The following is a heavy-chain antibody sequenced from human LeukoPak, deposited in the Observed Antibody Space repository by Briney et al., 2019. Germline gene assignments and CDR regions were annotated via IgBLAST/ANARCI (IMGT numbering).Heavy chain of an antibody. V-gene: IGHV4-39*01. D-gene: IGHD5-12*01. CDR1: VGSISSSSYY. CDR2: LYYTGSP. Sequence: SETLSLTCTVSVGSISSSSYYWGWVRQSPGKGLEWLASLYYTGSPYYNPSLESRVTTSVDTSKNQFSLKLSAVTAADTAVYFCASQWLRYSGYYYYMDVRGKGTTVTVSS. J-gene: IGHJ6*03. CDR3: ASQWLRYSGYYYYMDV.